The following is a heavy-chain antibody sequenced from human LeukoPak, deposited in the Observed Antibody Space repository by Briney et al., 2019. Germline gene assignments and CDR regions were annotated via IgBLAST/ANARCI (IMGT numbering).Heavy chain of an antibody. CDR2: ISSGGGIT. J-gene: IGHJ4*02. V-gene: IGHV3-23*01. CDR1: GFTFGRYW. CDR3: AKSLFSGSYRFDY. Sequence: GGSLRLSCVVSGFTFGRYWMTWVRQAPGKGLEWVSVISSGGGITYYADSVKGRFIISRDNSKNTLYLQMNSLRAEDTAVYYCAKSLFSGSYRFDYWGQGTLVTVSS. D-gene: IGHD1-26*01.